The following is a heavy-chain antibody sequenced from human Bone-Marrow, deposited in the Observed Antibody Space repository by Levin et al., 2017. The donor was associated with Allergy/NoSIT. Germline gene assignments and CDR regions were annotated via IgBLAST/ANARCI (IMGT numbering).Heavy chain of an antibody. CDR2: IYSGGST. CDR3: ARAPGAVTTYDDGMDV. Sequence: GGSLRLSCAASGFTVSSNYMSWVRQAPGKGLEWVSVIYSGGSTYYADSVKGRFTISRDNSKNTLYLQMNSLRAEDTAVYYCARAPGAVTTYDDGMDVWGQGTTVTVSS. V-gene: IGHV3-53*01. D-gene: IGHD4-17*01. J-gene: IGHJ6*02. CDR1: GFTVSSNY.